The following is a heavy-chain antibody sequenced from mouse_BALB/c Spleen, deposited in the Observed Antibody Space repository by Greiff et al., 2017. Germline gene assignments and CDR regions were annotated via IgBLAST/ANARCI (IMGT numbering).Heavy chain of an antibody. CDR3: AREEGMPHWYFDV. V-gene: IGHV5-6-3*01. Sequence: EVQLVESGGGLVQPGGSLKLSCAASGFTFSSHGMSWVRQTPDKRLELVATINSNGGSTYYPDSVKGRFTISRDNAKNTLYLQMSSLKSEDTAMYYCAREEGMPHWYFDVWGAGTTVTVSS. D-gene: IGHD6-1*01. J-gene: IGHJ1*01. CDR1: GFTFSSHG. CDR2: INSNGGST.